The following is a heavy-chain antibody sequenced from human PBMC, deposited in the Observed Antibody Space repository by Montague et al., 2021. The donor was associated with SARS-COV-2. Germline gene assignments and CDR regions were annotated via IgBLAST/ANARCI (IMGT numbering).Heavy chain of an antibody. CDR1: GTSFSGYY. Sequence: SETLSLTRAVHGTSFSGYYWNWIRQPPGKGLEWIGEINHGGSTKYSPSLKSRLTISADTSKNQFSLKLTSVAAAGTAVYYCARLRDGVVPSPILGVGPYYSYYYMDVWGRGTTVTVSS. CDR3: ARLRDGVVPSPILGVGPYYSYYYMDV. CDR2: INHGGST. D-gene: IGHD3-10*01. V-gene: IGHV4-34*01. J-gene: IGHJ6*03.